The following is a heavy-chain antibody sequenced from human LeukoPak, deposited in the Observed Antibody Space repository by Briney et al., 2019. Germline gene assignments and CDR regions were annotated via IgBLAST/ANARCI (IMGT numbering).Heavy chain of an antibody. CDR1: GYSFTRNG. V-gene: IGHV1-18*01. CDR3: ARDVNYAFDY. J-gene: IGHJ4*02. D-gene: IGHD3-16*01. CDR2: ISANNGNT. Sequence: ASVKVSCKPSGYSFTRNGISWVRQAPGQGLKWMAWISANNGNTNYAQNFQDRVTLTTDTSTSTAYMELRSLRSDDTAVYYCARDVNYAFDYWGQGTLVTVSS.